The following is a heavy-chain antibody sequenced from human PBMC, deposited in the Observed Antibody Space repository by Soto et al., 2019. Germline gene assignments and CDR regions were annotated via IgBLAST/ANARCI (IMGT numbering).Heavy chain of an antibody. D-gene: IGHD3-10*01. CDR3: ARGAYGSGSL. CDR1: GFTFSDYS. CDR2: ISSGSTYT. Sequence: QVQLVESGGGLVKPGGSLRLSCAASGFTFSDYSMCWIRQTPGKGLEWVSYISSGSTYTNYADSVKGRFTVSRDNAKNSLYLQMNSLRAEDTAVYYCARGAYGSGSLWGQGTLVTVSS. J-gene: IGHJ4*02. V-gene: IGHV3-11*05.